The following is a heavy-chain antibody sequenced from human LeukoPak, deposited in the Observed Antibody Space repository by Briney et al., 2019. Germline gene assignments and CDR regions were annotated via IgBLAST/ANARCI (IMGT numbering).Heavy chain of an antibody. J-gene: IGHJ4*02. D-gene: IGHD3-22*01. CDR2: IYPGDSDT. Sequence: GESLKISCKTSGYNFAMYWIAWVRHMPGKGLEWMGIIYPGDSDTIYSPSFQGQVTISADKSISTAYLQWSSLKASDTAMYYCARIASVVVTASFDYWGQGTLVTVSS. CDR1: GYNFAMYW. V-gene: IGHV5-51*01. CDR3: ARIASVVVTASFDY.